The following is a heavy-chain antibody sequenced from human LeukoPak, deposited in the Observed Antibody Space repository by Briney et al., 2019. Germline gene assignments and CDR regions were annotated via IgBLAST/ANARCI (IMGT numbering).Heavy chain of an antibody. CDR1: GYSFTSYW. J-gene: IGHJ5*02. V-gene: IGHV5-51*01. CDR2: IYPGDSGT. CDR3: ARMYPNPSRLLNNWFDP. Sequence: GESLKISCKGSGYSFTSYWIGWVRQMPGKGLEWMGIIYPGDSGTRYSPSFQGQVTISADKSISTAYLQWSSLKASDTAMYYCARMYPNPSRLLNNWFDPWGQGTLVTVSS. D-gene: IGHD1-14*01.